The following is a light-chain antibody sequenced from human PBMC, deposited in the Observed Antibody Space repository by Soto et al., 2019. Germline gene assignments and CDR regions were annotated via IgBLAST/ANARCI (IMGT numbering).Light chain of an antibody. V-gene: IGKV3D-20*02. CDR2: GAS. Sequence: EIVLTQSPGTLSLSPGGRATLSCRASQSVSSSYLAWYQQKPGQAPRLVIYGASNRATGIPARFSGSGSGTDFTLTISSLEPEDFAVYYCQQRSNWPRTFGQGTKVDIK. J-gene: IGKJ1*01. CDR3: QQRSNWPRT. CDR1: QSVSSSY.